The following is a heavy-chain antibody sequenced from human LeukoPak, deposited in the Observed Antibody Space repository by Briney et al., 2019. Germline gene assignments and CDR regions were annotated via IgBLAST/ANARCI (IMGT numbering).Heavy chain of an antibody. V-gene: IGHV3-21*01. CDR2: ISSSSSYI. CDR1: GFTFSSCS. CDR3: ARARDYSNNNWFDP. J-gene: IGHJ5*02. D-gene: IGHD4-11*01. Sequence: GGSLRLSCEASGFTFSSCSMNWVRQAPGKGLEWMSSISSSSSYIYYADSVMGRFTISRDNAKNSLYLQMNSLRAEDTAVYYSARARDYSNNNWFDPWGQGTLVTVSS.